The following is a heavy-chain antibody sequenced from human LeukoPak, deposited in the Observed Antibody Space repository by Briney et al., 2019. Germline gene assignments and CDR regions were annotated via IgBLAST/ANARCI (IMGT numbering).Heavy chain of an antibody. J-gene: IGHJ4*02. CDR2: INPSGGST. Sequence: ASVKVSCKASGYTFTSYYMHWVRQAPGQGLEWMGIINPSGGSTSYAQKFQGRVTMTRDMSTRTVYMELSSLRSEDTAVYYCARDAGYCSGGSCYGFDYWGQGTLVTVSS. CDR3: ARDAGYCSGGSCYGFDY. CDR1: GYTFTSYY. V-gene: IGHV1-46*01. D-gene: IGHD2-15*01.